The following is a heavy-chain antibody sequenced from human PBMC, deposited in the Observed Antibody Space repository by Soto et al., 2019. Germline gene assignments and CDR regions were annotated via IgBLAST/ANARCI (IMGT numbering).Heavy chain of an antibody. CDR3: AHRDSTGTTTYFDS. Sequence: QITLKESGPTLVNPTETLTLTCTFSGFSFTTTRMGVGWTRQPPGKALEWLAIIYWDGESRYNPLLRRRLTLTEDTSKNQVVLKMTNMDPEDTATYYCAHRDSTGTTTYFDSWGQGIPVTVAS. CDR2: IYWDGES. D-gene: IGHD1-1*01. CDR1: GFSFTTTRMG. V-gene: IGHV2-5*02. J-gene: IGHJ4*02.